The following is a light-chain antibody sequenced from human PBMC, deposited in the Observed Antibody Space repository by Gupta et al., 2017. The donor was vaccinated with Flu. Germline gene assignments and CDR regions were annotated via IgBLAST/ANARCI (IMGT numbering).Light chain of an antibody. Sequence: DIQMTQSPSTLSASVGDRVTITCRASQSITSWLAWYQQKPGKSPKLLIYQASTLGSGGQSRFSGSGSVTEFTLTSTILQPDDFATYYCQQYSSYSTFGQGTKVE. J-gene: IGKJ1*01. CDR1: QSITSW. CDR2: QAS. CDR3: QQYSSYST. V-gene: IGKV1-5*03.